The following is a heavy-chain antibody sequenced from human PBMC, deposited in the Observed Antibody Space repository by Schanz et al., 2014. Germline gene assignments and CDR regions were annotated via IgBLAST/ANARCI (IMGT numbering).Heavy chain of an antibody. J-gene: IGHJ4*02. CDR3: AKNQYDDVDLSSFYLDF. CDR2: INGDGSNT. D-gene: IGHD3-10*02. Sequence: EVQLVESGGGLVQPGGSLRLSCGSSGFTFSPYWMHWVRQAPGKGLVWVSRINGDGSNTNYADSVKGRFTISRDSSKNTLYLQMNSLRPEDTAIYYCAKNQYDDVDLSSFYLDFCGQGTLVTVSS. CDR1: GFTFSPYW. V-gene: IGHV3-74*01.